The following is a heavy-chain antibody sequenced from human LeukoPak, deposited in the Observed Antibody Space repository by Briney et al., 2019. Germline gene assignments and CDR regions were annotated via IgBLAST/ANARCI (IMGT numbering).Heavy chain of an antibody. V-gene: IGHV3-74*01. CDR2: INGDGGSR. CDR1: GFTFSSYS. D-gene: IGHD6-6*01. CDR3: ARDTLSSSDAFDI. J-gene: IGHJ3*02. Sequence: GGSLRLSCAASGFTFSSYSMNWVRQAPGKGLVWVSRINGDGGSRNYADSVKGRFTISRDNAKNTLYLQMNSLRAEDTAVYYCARDTLSSSDAFDIWGQGTMVTVSS.